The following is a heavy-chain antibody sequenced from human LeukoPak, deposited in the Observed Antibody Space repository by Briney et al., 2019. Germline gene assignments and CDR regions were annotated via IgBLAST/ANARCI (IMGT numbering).Heavy chain of an antibody. CDR2: ISWDGGST. J-gene: IGHJ6*04. CDR3: AKDLRYYDILTGYHYYYYGIDV. CDR1: GFTFDDYA. D-gene: IGHD3-9*01. Sequence: GGSLRLSCAASGFTFDDYAMHWVRQAPGKGLEWVSLISWDGGSTYYADSVKGRFTISRDNSKNSLYLQMNSLRAEDTALYYCAKDLRYYDILTGYHYYYYGIDVWGKGTTVTVSS. V-gene: IGHV3-43D*04.